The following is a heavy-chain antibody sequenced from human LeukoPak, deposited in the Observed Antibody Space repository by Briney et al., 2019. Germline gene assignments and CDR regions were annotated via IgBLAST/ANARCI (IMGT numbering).Heavy chain of an antibody. CDR1: GDSISSYY. CDR3: ARRGVTDFDY. CDR2: IYYSGST. D-gene: IGHD2-21*02. J-gene: IGHJ4*02. V-gene: IGHV4-59*08. Sequence: SETLSLTCTVSGDSISSYYWSWIRQPPGKGLEWIGYIYYSGSTNYNPSLKSRVTISIDTSKNQFSLKLSSVTAADTAVYYCARRGVTDFDYWGQGTLVTVSS.